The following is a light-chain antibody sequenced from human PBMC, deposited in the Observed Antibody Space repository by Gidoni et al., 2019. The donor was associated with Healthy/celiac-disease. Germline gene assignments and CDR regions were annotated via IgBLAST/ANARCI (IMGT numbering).Light chain of an antibody. CDR1: SSDVGGYNY. CDR2: DVS. V-gene: IGLV2-14*01. J-gene: IGLJ1*01. Sequence: QSALTPPASVSGSPGQSIPISCTGTSSDVGGYNYVSWYQQHPGKAPKLMIYDVSNRPSGVSNRFSGSKSGNTASLTISGLQAEDEADYYCSSYTSSSIYVFGTGTKVTVL. CDR3: SSYTSSSIYV.